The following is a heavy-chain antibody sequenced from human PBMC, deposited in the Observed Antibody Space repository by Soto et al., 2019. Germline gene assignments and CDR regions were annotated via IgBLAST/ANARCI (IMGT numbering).Heavy chain of an antibody. D-gene: IGHD5-18*01. V-gene: IGHV4-59*01. J-gene: IGHJ5*02. CDR1: GGSISSYY. CDR3: ARALGYSYGDWFDP. CDR2: IYYSGST. Sequence: SETLSLTCTVSGGSISSYYWSWIRQPPGKGLEWIGYIYYSGSTNYNPSLKSRVTISVDTSKNQFSLKLSSVTAADTAVYYCARALGYSYGDWFDPWGQGTLVTVSS.